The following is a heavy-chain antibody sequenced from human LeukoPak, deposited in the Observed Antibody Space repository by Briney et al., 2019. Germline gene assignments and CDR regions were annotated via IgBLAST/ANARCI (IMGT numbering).Heavy chain of an antibody. V-gene: IGHV4-34*01. CDR2: INHSGST. J-gene: IGHJ5*02. Sequence: SETLSLTCAVYGGSFGGYYWNWIRQPPGKGLEWIGEINHSGSTNYNPSLKSRVTISVDTSKNQFSLKLSSVTAADTAVYYCAREVPRSYYDSSGYYWFDPWGQGTLVTVSS. D-gene: IGHD3-22*01. CDR3: AREVPRSYYDSSGYYWFDP. CDR1: GGSFGGYY.